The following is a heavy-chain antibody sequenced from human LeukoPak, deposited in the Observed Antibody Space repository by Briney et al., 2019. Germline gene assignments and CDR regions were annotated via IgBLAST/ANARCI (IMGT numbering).Heavy chain of an antibody. D-gene: IGHD2-15*01. V-gene: IGHV1-69*04. CDR1: GATFSSYA. CDR3: ARDRVVAATDFYYYYGMDV. Sequence: GSSVKVSCKASGATFSSYAISWVRQAPGQGLEWMGRIIPILGIANYAQKFQGRVTITADKSTSTAYMELSSLRSEDTAVYYCARDRVVAATDFYYYYGMDVWGQGTTVTVSS. CDR2: IIPILGIA. J-gene: IGHJ6*02.